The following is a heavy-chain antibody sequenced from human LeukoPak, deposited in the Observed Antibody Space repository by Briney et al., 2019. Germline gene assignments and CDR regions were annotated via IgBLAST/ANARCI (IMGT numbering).Heavy chain of an antibody. Sequence: SETLSLTCTVSGGSISSYYWSWTRQPPGKGLEWIGYIYYSGSTNYNPSLKSRVTISVDTSKNQFSLKLSSVIAADTAVYYCASVDTAMVTIDYWGQGTLVTVSS. CDR2: IYYSGST. D-gene: IGHD5-18*01. V-gene: IGHV4-59*08. CDR3: ASVDTAMVTIDY. J-gene: IGHJ4*02. CDR1: GGSISSYY.